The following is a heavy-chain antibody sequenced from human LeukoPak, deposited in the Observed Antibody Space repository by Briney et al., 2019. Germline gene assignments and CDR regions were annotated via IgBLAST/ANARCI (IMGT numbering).Heavy chain of an antibody. CDR3: ARDLGFDSSSWYGYFDY. CDR1: GFTFSSYA. J-gene: IGHJ4*02. V-gene: IGHV3-23*01. D-gene: IGHD6-13*01. CDR2: ISGSGGST. Sequence: GGSLRLSCAASGFTFSSYAMSWVRQAPGKGLEWVSAISGSGGSTYYADSVKGRFTISRDNAKNSLYLQMNSLRAEDTAVYYCARDLGFDSSSWYGYFDYWGQGTLVTVSS.